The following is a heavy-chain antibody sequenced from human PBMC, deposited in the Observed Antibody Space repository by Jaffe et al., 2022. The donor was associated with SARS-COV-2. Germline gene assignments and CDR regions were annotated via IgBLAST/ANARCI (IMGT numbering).Heavy chain of an antibody. CDR3: AKRTSSSSGWDY. D-gene: IGHD6-6*01. V-gene: IGHV3-23*01. CDR2: ISSGGST. J-gene: IGHJ4*02. Sequence: EVQLLESGGGLVQPGGSLRLSCTASGFTFSSYAMSWVRQGPGKGLEWVAAISSGGSTYHVDSVKGRFTISRDNSKNTLYLQMNSLRDEDTAVYYCAKRTSSSSGWDYWGQGTLVTVSS. CDR1: GFTFSSYA.